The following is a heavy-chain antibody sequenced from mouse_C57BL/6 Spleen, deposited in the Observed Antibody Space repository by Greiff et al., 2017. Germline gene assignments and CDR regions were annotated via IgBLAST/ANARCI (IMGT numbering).Heavy chain of an antibody. J-gene: IGHJ4*01. D-gene: IGHD1-1*01. CDR3: ARYYGSSPYYAMDY. CDR1: GYTFTSYW. V-gene: IGHV1-7*01. CDR2: INPSSGFT. Sequence: QVQLKQSGAELAKPGASVKLSCKASGYTFTSYWMHWVKQRPGQGLEWIGYINPSSGFTKYNQKFKDKATLTADKSSSTAYMQLSSLTYEDAAVYYCARYYGSSPYYAMDYWGQGTSVTVSS.